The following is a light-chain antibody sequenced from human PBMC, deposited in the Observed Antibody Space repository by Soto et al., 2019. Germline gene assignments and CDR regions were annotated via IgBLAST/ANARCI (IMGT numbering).Light chain of an antibody. CDR3: QQYGSSPRT. Sequence: EIVLTQSPGALSLSPGERATLSCGASQSVSSSYLAWYQQKPGQAPRLLIYGASTRATGIPDRFSGSGSGTDFTLTISSLVPEDFAVYYCQQYGSSPRTFGQGTKVEI. CDR1: QSVSSSY. V-gene: IGKV3-20*01. CDR2: GAS. J-gene: IGKJ1*01.